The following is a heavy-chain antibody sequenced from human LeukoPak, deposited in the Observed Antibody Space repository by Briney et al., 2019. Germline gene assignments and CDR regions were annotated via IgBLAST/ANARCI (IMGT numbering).Heavy chain of an antibody. CDR3: AKPASRWLQSEYYFDY. J-gene: IGHJ4*02. CDR1: GFTFSSHA. D-gene: IGHD5-24*01. CDR2: ISGSGGST. Sequence: GGSLRLSCAASGFTFSSHAMNWVRQAPGKGLEWVSAISGSGGSTYYADSVKGRFTISRDNSKNTLYLQMNSLRAEDTAVYYCAKPASRWLQSEYYFDYWGQGTLVTVSS. V-gene: IGHV3-23*01.